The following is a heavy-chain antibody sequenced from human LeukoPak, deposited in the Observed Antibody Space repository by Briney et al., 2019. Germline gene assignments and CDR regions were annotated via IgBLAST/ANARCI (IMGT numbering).Heavy chain of an antibody. J-gene: IGHJ4*02. D-gene: IGHD3-3*01. Sequence: SETLSLTCTVSGGSISSGGYYWSWIRQHPGKGLEWIGYIYYSGSTYYNPSLKSRVTISVDTSKSQFSLKLSSVTAADTAVYYCARAHYDFWSGYYTPFDYWGQGTLVTVSS. CDR3: ARAHYDFWSGYYTPFDY. V-gene: IGHV4-31*03. CDR2: IYYSGST. CDR1: GGSISSGGYY.